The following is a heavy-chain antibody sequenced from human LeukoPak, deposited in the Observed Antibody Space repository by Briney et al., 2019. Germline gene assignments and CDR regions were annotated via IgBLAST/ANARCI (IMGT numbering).Heavy chain of an antibody. D-gene: IGHD3-22*01. J-gene: IGHJ5*02. Sequence: PSETLSLTCAVYGGSFSAYYWSWIRQPPGKGLEWIGYIYYSGSTNYNPSLKSRVTISVDTSKNQFSLKLSSVTAADTAVYYCARVQYDSSGYFGSSNWFDPWGQGTLVTVSS. V-gene: IGHV4-59*01. CDR2: IYYSGST. CDR1: GGSFSAYY. CDR3: ARVQYDSSGYFGSSNWFDP.